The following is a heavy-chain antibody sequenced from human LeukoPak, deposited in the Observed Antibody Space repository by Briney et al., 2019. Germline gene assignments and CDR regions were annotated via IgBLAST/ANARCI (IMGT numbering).Heavy chain of an antibody. CDR2: IYYSGST. Sequence: SETLSLTCTVSGGSISSGGYYWSWIRQHPGKGLEWVGYIYYSGSTNYNPSLKSRVTISVDTSKNQFSLKLSSVTAADTAVYYCARERRTSDYYDSSGYFAPIDAFDIWGQGTMVTVSS. J-gene: IGHJ3*02. CDR3: ARERRTSDYYDSSGYFAPIDAFDI. D-gene: IGHD3-22*01. V-gene: IGHV4-61*08. CDR1: GGSISSGGYY.